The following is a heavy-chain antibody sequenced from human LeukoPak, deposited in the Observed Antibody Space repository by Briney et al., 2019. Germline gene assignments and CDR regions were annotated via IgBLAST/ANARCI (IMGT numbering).Heavy chain of an antibody. Sequence: KPSETLSLTCTVSGGSIGSSNYYWGWIRQPPGKGLEWIGSIYNSGSTYYNPSLKSRVTISVDTSKNQFSLKLSSVTAADTAVYYCARDGGLLWFGELFDYWGQGTLVTVSS. V-gene: IGHV4-39*07. CDR2: IYNSGST. D-gene: IGHD3-10*01. CDR1: GGSIGSSNYY. CDR3: ARDGGLLWFGELFDY. J-gene: IGHJ4*02.